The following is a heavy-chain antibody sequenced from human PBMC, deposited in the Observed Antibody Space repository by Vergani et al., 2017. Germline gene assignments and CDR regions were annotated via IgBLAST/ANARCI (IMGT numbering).Heavy chain of an antibody. CDR2: ISSSGSTI. V-gene: IGHV3-48*03. CDR3: AMYGIVVVPAAITDYGMDV. D-gene: IGHD2-2*02. Sequence: EVQLVESGGGLVQPGGSLRLSCAASGFTFSSYEMNWVRQAPGKGLEWVSYISSSGSTIYYADSVKGRFTISRDNAKNSLYLQMNSLRAEDTAVYYCAMYGIVVVPAAITDYGMDVWGQGTTVTVSS. J-gene: IGHJ6*02. CDR1: GFTFSSYE.